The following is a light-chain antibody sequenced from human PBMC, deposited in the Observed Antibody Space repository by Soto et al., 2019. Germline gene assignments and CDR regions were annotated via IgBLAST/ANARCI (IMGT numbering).Light chain of an antibody. CDR2: GAS. Sequence: IVLTQSPATLSLSPGESATLSCRASQSVSGTYLAWYQQKPGRAPRLLIYGASARATGVPDKFNGSGSGTDFTLTISRLEPEDCAMYYCQQYGNLPRYTFGQGTKVE. V-gene: IGKV3-20*01. J-gene: IGKJ2*01. CDR1: QSVSGTY. CDR3: QQYGNLPRYT.